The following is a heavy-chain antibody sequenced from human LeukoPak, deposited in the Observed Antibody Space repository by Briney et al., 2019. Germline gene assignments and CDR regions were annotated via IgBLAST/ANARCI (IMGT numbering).Heavy chain of an antibody. CDR2: IFHTGNS. J-gene: IGHJ5*02. V-gene: IGHV4-30-2*01. D-gene: IGHD3-10*01. CDR1: GDSISSGDYS. CDR3: ARELWFVNAPGSWLDP. Sequence: SETLSLTCTVSGDSISSGDYSWSWIRQPSGKARDWIGYIFHTGNSYYNPSLRSRVTISVDRSRNEFSLRLTSVTAADTAVYYCARELWFVNAPGSWLDPWGQGILVTVSS.